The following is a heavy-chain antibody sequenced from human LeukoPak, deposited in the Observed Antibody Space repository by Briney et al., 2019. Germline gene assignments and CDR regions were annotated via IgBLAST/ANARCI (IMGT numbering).Heavy chain of an antibody. CDR2: ISSSSSYI. CDR3: ARDPPHYDFWSGYSLDAFDI. CDR1: GFTFSSYA. J-gene: IGHJ3*02. V-gene: IGHV3-21*01. Sequence: GGSLRLSCAASGFTFSSYAMSWVRQAPGKGLEWVSSISSSSSYIYYADSVKGRFTISRDNAKNSLYLQMNSLRAEDTAVYYCARDPPHYDFWSGYSLDAFDIWGQGTMVTVSS. D-gene: IGHD3-3*01.